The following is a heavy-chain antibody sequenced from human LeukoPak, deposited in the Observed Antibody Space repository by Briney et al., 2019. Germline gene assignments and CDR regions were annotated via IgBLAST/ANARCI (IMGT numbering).Heavy chain of an antibody. J-gene: IGHJ4*02. Sequence: SVKVSCKASGGTFSSYAISWVRQAPGQGLEWMGGIIPIFGTANYAQKFQGRVTITADESTSTAYMELSSLRSEDTAVYYCTRENRITIFGVVITPPYYFDYWGQGTLVTVSS. D-gene: IGHD3-3*01. CDR1: GGTFSSYA. V-gene: IGHV1-69*01. CDR3: TRENRITIFGVVITPPYYFDY. CDR2: IIPIFGTA.